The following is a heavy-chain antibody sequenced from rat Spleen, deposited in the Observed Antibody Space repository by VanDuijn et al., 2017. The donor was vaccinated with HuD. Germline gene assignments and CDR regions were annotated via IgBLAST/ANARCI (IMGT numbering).Heavy chain of an antibody. CDR2: IGSGGGSI. D-gene: IGHD2-1*01. J-gene: IGHJ2*01. CDR1: GFTFSTFP. V-gene: IGHV5-46*01. CDR3: TRDSDIPTYFFDY. Sequence: EVQLVESGGGLVQPGRSMKLSCAASGFTFSTFPMAWVRQAPTKGLEWVATIGSGGGSIFYRDSVKGRFTMTRDNAKSTLYLQMNSLRSEDTATYYCTRDSDIPTYFFDYWGQGGMVTVSS.